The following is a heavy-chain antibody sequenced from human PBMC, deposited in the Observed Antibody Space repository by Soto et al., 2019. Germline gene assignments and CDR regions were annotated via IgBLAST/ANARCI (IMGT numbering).Heavy chain of an antibody. CDR2: TYYKSTWYY. CDR3: ARDRQSVRALQIAVGNFDS. J-gene: IGHJ4*02. V-gene: IGHV6-1*01. CDR1: GDSVSSNIAA. D-gene: IGHD6-19*01. Sequence: SQTLSLTCDISGDSVSSNIAAWNWIRQSPSRGLEWLGRTYYKSTWYYDYAFSVRSRITINPDTSRNQFSLQLKSVSPEDTAVYYCARDRQSVRALQIAVGNFDSWGQGTPVTVSS.